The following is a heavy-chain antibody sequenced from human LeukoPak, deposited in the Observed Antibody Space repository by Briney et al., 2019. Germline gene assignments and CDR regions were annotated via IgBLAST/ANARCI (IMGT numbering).Heavy chain of an antibody. Sequence: SETLSLTCTVSGGSISSSSSYWDWIRQPPGKGLEWIGCMYYSGSTYYNPSLKSRVTMSVDTSKNQFSLKLSSVTAADTAVYYCARDRDDFWTYYMDVWGKGTTVTVSS. D-gene: IGHD3-3*01. CDR3: ARDRDDFWTYYMDV. J-gene: IGHJ6*03. V-gene: IGHV4-39*02. CDR1: GGSISSSSSY. CDR2: MYYSGST.